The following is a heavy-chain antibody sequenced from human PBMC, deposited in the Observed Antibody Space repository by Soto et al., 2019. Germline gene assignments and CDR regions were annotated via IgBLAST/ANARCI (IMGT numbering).Heavy chain of an antibody. CDR3: ARTRENSGLFSDRTYHFDY. V-gene: IGHV4-34*01. CDR2: INHSGST. D-gene: IGHD6-19*01. Sequence: SETLSLTCPLYGGSFHTYHSRWTCIRRPPSHGPEWIGEINHSGSTNYNPSLKSRVTISVDTSKNQFSLKLSSVTAADTAVYYCARTRENSGLFSDRTYHFDYWGQGILLTTYS. CDR1: GGSFHTYH. J-gene: IGHJ4*02.